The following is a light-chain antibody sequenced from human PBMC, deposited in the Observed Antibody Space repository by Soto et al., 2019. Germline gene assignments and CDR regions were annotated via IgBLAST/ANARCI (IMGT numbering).Light chain of an antibody. CDR3: QQYYITPLT. CDR2: WAA. Sequence: DIVMTQSPDSLAVSLGERATINCKSSQSVLYSTNNKNYLAWYQQKPGQPPKLLIYWAATRESGGPDRFSGGGAGTDLTLTIRSLQAEDVAVYYCQQYYITPLTFGGGTKVEIK. CDR1: QSVLYSTNNKNY. V-gene: IGKV4-1*01. J-gene: IGKJ4*01.